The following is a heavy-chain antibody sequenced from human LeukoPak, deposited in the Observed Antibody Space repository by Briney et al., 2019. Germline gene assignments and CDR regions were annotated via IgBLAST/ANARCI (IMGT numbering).Heavy chain of an antibody. V-gene: IGHV3-33*01. CDR3: ARAYTLKAYYDFWSGYHNGFDY. CDR1: GFTFSSYG. CDR2: IWYDGSNK. Sequence: PGGSLRLSCAASGFTFSSYGMHWVRQAPGKELEWVAVIWYDGSNKYYADSVKGRFTISRDNSKNTLYLQMNSLRAEDTAVYYCARAYTLKAYYDFWSGYHNGFDYWGQGTLVTVSS. D-gene: IGHD3-3*01. J-gene: IGHJ4*02.